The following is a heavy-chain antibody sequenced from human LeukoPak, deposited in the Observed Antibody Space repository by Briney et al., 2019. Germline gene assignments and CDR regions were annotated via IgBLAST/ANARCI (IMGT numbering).Heavy chain of an antibody. D-gene: IGHD1-26*01. CDR1: GFIFSTYE. J-gene: IGHJ4*02. V-gene: IGHV3-48*03. Sequence: GGSLRLSCAASGFIFSTYEMNWVRQAPGKGLEWLSYISYNGRSIHYADSVKGRFTISRDNAKDSLDLQMNNLRAEDTAVYYCAALIIGRPFDYWGQGTLVIVSS. CDR2: ISYNGRSI. CDR3: AALIIGRPFDY.